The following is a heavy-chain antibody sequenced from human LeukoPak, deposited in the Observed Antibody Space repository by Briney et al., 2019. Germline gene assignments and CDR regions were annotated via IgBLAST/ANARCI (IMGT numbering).Heavy chain of an antibody. CDR3: ARDQGASSSWTGGYNWFDP. V-gene: IGHV1-2*02. CDR1: GYTFTGYY. CDR2: INPNSGGT. Sequence: ASVKVSCKASGYTFTGYYMHWVRQAPGQGLEWMGWINPNSGGTNYAQKFQGRVTMTRDTSISTAYMELSRLRSDDTAVYYCARDQGASSSWTGGYNWFDPWGQGTLVTVSS. D-gene: IGHD6-13*01. J-gene: IGHJ5*02.